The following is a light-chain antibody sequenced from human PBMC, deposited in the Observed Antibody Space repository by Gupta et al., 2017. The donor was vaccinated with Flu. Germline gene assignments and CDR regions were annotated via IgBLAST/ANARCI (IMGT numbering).Light chain of an antibody. CDR3: QQYYSYPPT. V-gene: IGKV1-8*01. CDR2: AAS. CDR1: QGISSY. Sequence: PSSFSASTGDRVTITCRASQGISSYLAWYQQKPGKAPKLLIYAASTLQSGVPSRFSGSGSGTDFTLTISCLQSEDFATYYCQQYYSYPPTFGPGTKVDIK. J-gene: IGKJ3*01.